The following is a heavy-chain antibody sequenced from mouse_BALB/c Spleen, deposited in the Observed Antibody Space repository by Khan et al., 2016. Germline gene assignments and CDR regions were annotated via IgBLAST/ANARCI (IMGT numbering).Heavy chain of an antibody. V-gene: IGHV9-3-1*01. CDR3: ARIQALPGPCGY. J-gene: IGHJ3*02. Sequence: QIQLVQSGPELKKPGETVKISCKASGYTFTNYGVNWVKQTPGKGLKWMGWINTYTGEPTYGDDFKGRFAFSLETSASTAYLQINNLKNEDTATYFCARIQALPGPCGYWGQGTLVTVSA. CDR2: INTYTGEP. CDR1: GYTFTNYG.